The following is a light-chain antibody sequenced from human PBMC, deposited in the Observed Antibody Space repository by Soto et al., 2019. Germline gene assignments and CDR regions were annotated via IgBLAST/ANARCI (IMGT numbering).Light chain of an antibody. CDR1: TGTVTSDYY. CDR2: RTS. Sequence: QAVVTQEPSLTVSPGGTVTLTCALTTGTVTSDYYPNWFQRKPGQAHRTLIYRTSNKHSWTPARFSGSLLGGKAALTLSGVQPEDEADYYCVLLYGGDWVFGGGTKLTVL. J-gene: IGLJ3*02. CDR3: VLLYGGDWV. V-gene: IGLV7-43*01.